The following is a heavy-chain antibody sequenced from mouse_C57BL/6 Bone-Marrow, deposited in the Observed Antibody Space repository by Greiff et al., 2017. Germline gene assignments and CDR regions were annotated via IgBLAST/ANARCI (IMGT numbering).Heavy chain of an antibody. CDR1: GFNIKDDY. J-gene: IGHJ2*01. CDR3: SSFDGNYFDF. Sequence: EVQLQESGAELVRPGASVKLSCTASGFNIKDDYIHWVKQRPEQGLEWIGWIDPEIGDTEYASKFQGKVTITSDTSSNTAYLQRSSLTSEDTAVYYCSSFDGNYFDFWGQGTPLTVAS. V-gene: IGHV14-4*01. CDR2: IDPEIGDT. D-gene: IGHD2-3*01.